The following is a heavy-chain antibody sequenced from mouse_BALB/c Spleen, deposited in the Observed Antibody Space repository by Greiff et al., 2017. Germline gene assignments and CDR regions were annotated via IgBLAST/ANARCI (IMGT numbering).Heavy chain of an antibody. CDR3: TREGTAMDY. CDR1: GFTFSSYT. CDR2: ISSGGSYT. V-gene: IGHV5-6-4*01. D-gene: IGHD3-3*01. Sequence: EEKLMESGGGLVKPGGSLKLSCAASGFTFSSYTMSWVRQTPEKRLEWVATISSGGSYTYYPDSVKGRFTISRDNAKNTLYLQMSSLKSEDTAMYYCTREGTAMDYWGQGTSVTVSS. J-gene: IGHJ4*01.